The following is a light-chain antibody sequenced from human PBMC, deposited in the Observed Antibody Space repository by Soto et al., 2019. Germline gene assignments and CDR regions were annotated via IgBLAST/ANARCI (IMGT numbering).Light chain of an antibody. CDR1: QSVRSN. CDR2: EAS. CDR3: QQYNNWPPWT. Sequence: EIVMTQSPAALSVSPGERVTLSCKASQSVRSNLAWYQQKPGQAPRLLIYEASTRATGIPARFSGSGSGTDFTLTISSLQSEDFAVYFCQQYNNWPPWTFGQGTKVETK. J-gene: IGKJ1*01. V-gene: IGKV3-15*01.